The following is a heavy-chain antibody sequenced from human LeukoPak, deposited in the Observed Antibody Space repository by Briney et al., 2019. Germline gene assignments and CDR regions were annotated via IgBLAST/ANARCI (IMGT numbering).Heavy chain of an antibody. D-gene: IGHD2/OR15-2a*01. CDR1: GGSITSYY. CDR2: IYHSGST. CDR3: ARHIPGNPYFDY. J-gene: IGHJ4*02. Sequence: KPSETLSLTCTVSGGSITSYYWSWIRRPPGKGLEWIGYIYHSGSTNYNPPLKSRVTISVETSKNQFSLRLRSVTAADTAVYYCARHIPGNPYFDYWGQGTLVTVSS. V-gene: IGHV4-59*08.